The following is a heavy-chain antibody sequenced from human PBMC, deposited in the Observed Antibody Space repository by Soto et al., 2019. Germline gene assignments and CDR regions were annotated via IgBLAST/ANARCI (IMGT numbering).Heavy chain of an antibody. V-gene: IGHV3-21*01. J-gene: IGHJ3*02. CDR1: GFTFSSYS. Sequence: EVQLVESGGGLVKPGGSLRLSCAASGFTFSSYSMNWVRQAPGKGLEWVSSISSSSSCIYYADSVKGRFTISRDNAKNSLYLQMNSLRAEDTAVYYCARVAHYYDSSGYEGAFDIWGQGTMVTVSS. CDR3: ARVAHYYDSSGYEGAFDI. CDR2: ISSSSSCI. D-gene: IGHD3-22*01.